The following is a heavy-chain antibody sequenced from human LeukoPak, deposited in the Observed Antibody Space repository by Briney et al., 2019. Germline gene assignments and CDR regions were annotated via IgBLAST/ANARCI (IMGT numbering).Heavy chain of an antibody. CDR3: ARLSFTMVRGVIFKY. V-gene: IGHV4-61*02. J-gene: IGHJ4*02. D-gene: IGHD3-10*01. CDR1: GGSISSCSYY. CDR2: IYTSGST. Sequence: SETLSLTCTVSGGSISSCSYYWSWIRQPAGKGLEWIGRIYTSGSTNYSPSLKSRVTISVDTSKNKFSLKLSSVTAADTAVYYCARLSFTMVRGVIFKYWGQGTLVTVSS.